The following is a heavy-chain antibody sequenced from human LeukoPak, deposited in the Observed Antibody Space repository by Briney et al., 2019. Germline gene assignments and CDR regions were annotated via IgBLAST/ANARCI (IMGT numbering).Heavy chain of an antibody. CDR3: AKDYNWGTY. V-gene: IGHV3-23*01. CDR1: GFTFTTYA. D-gene: IGHD7-27*01. J-gene: IGHJ4*02. Sequence: GGSLRLSCVASGFTFTTYAMNWVRQAPGKGLEWVSDISGSGGTTHYADSVKGRFTISRDNSKNTLYLQMNSLRAEDTAVYYCAKDYNWGTYWGQGTLVTVSS. CDR2: ISGSGGTT.